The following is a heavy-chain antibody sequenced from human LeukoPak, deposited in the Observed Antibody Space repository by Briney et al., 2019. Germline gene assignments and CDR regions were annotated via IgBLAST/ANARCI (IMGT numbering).Heavy chain of an antibody. D-gene: IGHD3-22*01. Sequence: PSETLSLTCTVSGGSISSGGYYWSWIRQHPGKGLEWIGYIYYSGSTYYNPSLKSRVTISVDTSKNQFSLKLSSVTAADTAVYYCARVAIPYDISPYYDGYMDVWGKGTTVTVSS. V-gene: IGHV4-31*03. CDR3: ARVAIPYDISPYYDGYMDV. CDR1: GGSISSGGYY. CDR2: IYYSGST. J-gene: IGHJ6*03.